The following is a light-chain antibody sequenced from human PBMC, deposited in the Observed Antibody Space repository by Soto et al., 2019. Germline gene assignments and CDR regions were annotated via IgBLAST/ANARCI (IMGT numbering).Light chain of an antibody. Sequence: EIVMTQSPATLSVSPGERATLSCRASQSVGSNLAWYQQKPGQAPRLLMYGASTGATGVPARLSGSGSGAEFTLTISSLQSEDFAVYYCQQYTYRPPWSFGQGTKVVI. CDR1: QSVGSN. CDR3: QQYTYRPPWS. J-gene: IGKJ1*01. CDR2: GAS. V-gene: IGKV3-15*01.